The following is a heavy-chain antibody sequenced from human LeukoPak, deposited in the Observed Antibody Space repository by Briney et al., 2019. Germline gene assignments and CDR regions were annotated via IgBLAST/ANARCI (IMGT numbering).Heavy chain of an antibody. CDR1: GYTFTSYG. V-gene: IGHV1-18*01. Sequence: ASVKVSCKASGYTFTSYGISWVRQAPGQGLEWMGWISAYNGNTNYAQKLQGRVTMTTDTSTSTAYMELRSLRSDDTAVYYCAIDFPYSSGWQGFDYWGQGTLVTVSS. CDR3: AIDFPYSSGWQGFDY. CDR2: ISAYNGNT. D-gene: IGHD6-19*01. J-gene: IGHJ4*02.